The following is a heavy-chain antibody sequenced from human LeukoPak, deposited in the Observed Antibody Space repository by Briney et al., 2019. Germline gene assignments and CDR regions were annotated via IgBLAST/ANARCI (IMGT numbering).Heavy chain of an antibody. CDR3: ARHRYDSSGSKYYYFDY. CDR1: GGSISSYY. CDR2: IYYSGST. J-gene: IGHJ4*02. D-gene: IGHD3-22*01. V-gene: IGHV4-59*08. Sequence: SETLSLTCTVSGGSISSYYWSWVRQPPGKGLEWIGYIYYSGSTNYHPSLKSRVTISVDTSKNQFSLKLSSVTAADTAVYYCARHRYDSSGSKYYYFDYWGQGTLVTVSS.